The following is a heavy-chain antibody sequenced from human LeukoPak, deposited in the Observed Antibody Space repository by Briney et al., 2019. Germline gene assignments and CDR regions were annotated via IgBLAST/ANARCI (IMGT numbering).Heavy chain of an antibody. V-gene: IGHV1-2*02. D-gene: IGHD4-17*01. CDR2: INPNSGGT. CDR1: GYTFTGYY. CDR3: ARGITTVTTDYYYYYMDV. J-gene: IGHJ6*03. Sequence: GASVTVSCKASGYTFTGYYMHWVRQAPGQGLEWMGWINPNSGGTNYAQKFQGRVTMTRDTSISTAYMELSRLRSDDTAVYYCARGITTVTTDYYYYYMDVWGKGTTVTISS.